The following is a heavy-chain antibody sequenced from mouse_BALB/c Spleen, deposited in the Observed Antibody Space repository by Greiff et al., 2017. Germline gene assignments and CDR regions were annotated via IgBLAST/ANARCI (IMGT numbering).Heavy chain of an antibody. CDR3: AKTTVVAPFAY. D-gene: IGHD1-1*01. Sequence: QVQLQQPGAELVKPGAPVKLSCKASGYTFTSYWMNWVKQRPGRGLEWIGRIDPSDSETHYNQKFKDKATLTVDKSSSTAYIQLSSLTSEDSAVYYCAKTTVVAPFAYWGQGTLVTVSA. CDR1: GYTFTSYW. CDR2: IDPSDSET. V-gene: IGHV1-69*02. J-gene: IGHJ3*01.